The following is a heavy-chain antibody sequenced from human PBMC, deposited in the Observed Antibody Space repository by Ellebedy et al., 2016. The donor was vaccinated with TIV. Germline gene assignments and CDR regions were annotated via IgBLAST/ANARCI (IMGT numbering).Heavy chain of an antibody. CDR2: ISGSGSST. V-gene: IGHV3-23*01. J-gene: IGHJ4*02. Sequence: GESLKISCAASGFTFSSYAMSWVRQAPGRGLEWVSAISGSGSSTFYADSVKGRFTISRDNAKNSLYLQMNSLRAEDTAMYYCATEYSSSSHWGYWGQGTLVTVSS. D-gene: IGHD6-6*01. CDR3: ATEYSSSSHWGY. CDR1: GFTFSSYA.